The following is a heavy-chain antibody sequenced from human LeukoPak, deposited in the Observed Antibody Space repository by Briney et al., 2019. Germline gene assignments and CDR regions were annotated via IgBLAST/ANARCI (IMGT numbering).Heavy chain of an antibody. Sequence: PSETLSLTCTVSGGPISSSSYYWGWIRQPPGKGLEWIGSIYYSGSTYYNPSLKSRVTISVDTSKNQFSLKLSSVTAADTAVYYCARHKVDKYSSSSRYFDYWGQGTLVTVSS. D-gene: IGHD6-6*01. J-gene: IGHJ4*02. CDR1: GGPISSSSYY. CDR3: ARHKVDKYSSSSRYFDY. CDR2: IYYSGST. V-gene: IGHV4-39*01.